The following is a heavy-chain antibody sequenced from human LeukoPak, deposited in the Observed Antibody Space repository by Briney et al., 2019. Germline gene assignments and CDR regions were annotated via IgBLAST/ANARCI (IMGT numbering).Heavy chain of an antibody. V-gene: IGHV4-4*07. CDR1: GNSISSYY. D-gene: IGHD3-22*01. CDR2: IYYSGST. CDR3: ARRYYDSNGYSATVFDS. J-gene: IGHJ4*02. Sequence: SETLSLTCTVSGNSISSYYWSWIRQPAGRGLEWIGRIYYSGSTNYNPSLESRLTMSVDTSNNEFSLNLYSVTAADTAFYYCARRYYDSNGYSATVFDSWGQGILVTVSS.